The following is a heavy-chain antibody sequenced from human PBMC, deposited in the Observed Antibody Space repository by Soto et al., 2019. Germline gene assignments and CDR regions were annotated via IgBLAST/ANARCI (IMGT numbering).Heavy chain of an antibody. J-gene: IGHJ4*02. Sequence: EVQVVESGGGLVQPGGSLRLSCAASGFTVSTNYKSWVRQAPGKGLEWVSVIYSGGTTYYADSVKGRFTISRDNSKNTLYLQMNSLRVEDTAVYYCASITMVRGVPGGYWGQGTLVTVSS. V-gene: IGHV3-66*01. D-gene: IGHD3-10*01. CDR3: ASITMVRGVPGGY. CDR2: IYSGGTT. CDR1: GFTVSTNY.